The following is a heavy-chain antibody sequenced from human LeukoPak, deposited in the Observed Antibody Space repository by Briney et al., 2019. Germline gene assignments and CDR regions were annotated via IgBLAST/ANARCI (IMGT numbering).Heavy chain of an antibody. J-gene: IGHJ3*02. CDR2: IWYDGSNK. V-gene: IGHV3-33*01. CDR3: ARDGNYYDSSVNGVAFDI. D-gene: IGHD3-22*01. Sequence: HPGGSLRLSCAASGFTFSSYGMHWVRQAPGKGLEWVAVIWYDGSNKYYADSVKGRFTISRDNSKNTLYLQMNSLRAEDTAVYYCARDGNYYDSSVNGVAFDIWGQGTMVTVSS. CDR1: GFTFSSYG.